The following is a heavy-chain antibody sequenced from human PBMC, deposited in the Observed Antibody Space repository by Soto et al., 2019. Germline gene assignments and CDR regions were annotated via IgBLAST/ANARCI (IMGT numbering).Heavy chain of an antibody. J-gene: IGHJ4*02. D-gene: IGHD1-1*01. CDR2: IYYSGST. CDR3: TRGGTLWHPGY. CDR1: GGSISSFSYY. V-gene: IGHV4-39*01. Sequence: QLQLQESGPGLVKPSETLSLTCTVSGGSISSFSYYWGWIRQPPGKGLEWIGNIYYSGSTYYSPYLKSRVSISLVMTKDQSSLKLGSVTATDTARYFCTRGGTLWHPGYWGQGTLVTVSS.